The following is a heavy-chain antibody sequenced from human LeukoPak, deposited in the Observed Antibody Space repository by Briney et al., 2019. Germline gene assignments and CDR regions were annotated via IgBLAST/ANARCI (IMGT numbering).Heavy chain of an antibody. J-gene: IGHJ4*02. D-gene: IGHD3-22*01. CDR1: GFTFSSYS. Sequence: GGSLRLSCAASGFTFSSYSMNWVRQAPGKGLEWVSSTSRSSNYKYYADSVKGRFTIFRDNAKNSLYLQMNSLRAEDTALYYCASSRYDSSGYYGIIGYWGQGTLVTVSS. CDR3: ASSRYDSSGYYGIIGY. CDR2: TSRSSNYK. V-gene: IGHV3-21*01.